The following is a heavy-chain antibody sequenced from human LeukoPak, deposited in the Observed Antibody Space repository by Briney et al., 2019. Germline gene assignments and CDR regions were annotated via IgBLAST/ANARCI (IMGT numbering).Heavy chain of an antibody. D-gene: IGHD3-22*01. J-gene: IGHJ4*02. CDR1: GGSFSGYY. V-gene: IGHV4-4*07. CDR2: IYTSGST. Sequence: PSETLSLTCAVYGGSFSGYYWTWIRQPAGKGLEYIGRIYTSGSTYYNPYFQSRVTMSVDTSKNQFSLILNSVTAADTAVYYCARDSYYYDSSGYYILDYWGQGTLVTVSS. CDR3: ARDSYYYDSSGYYILDY.